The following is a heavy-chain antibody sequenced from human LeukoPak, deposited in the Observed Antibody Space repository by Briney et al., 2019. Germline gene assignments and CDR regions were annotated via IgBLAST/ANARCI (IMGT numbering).Heavy chain of an antibody. V-gene: IGHV5-51*01. J-gene: IGHJ4*02. D-gene: IGHD2-21*02. CDR3: ARSHVVVTAPLDY. CDR2: IYPGDSDT. Sequence: GESLKISCQGSGYSFTSYWIGWVRQMPGKGLEWMGIIYPGDSDTRYSPSFQGQVTISADKSISTAYLQWSSLKASDTAMYYCARSHVVVTAPLDYWGQGTLVTVSS. CDR1: GYSFTSYW.